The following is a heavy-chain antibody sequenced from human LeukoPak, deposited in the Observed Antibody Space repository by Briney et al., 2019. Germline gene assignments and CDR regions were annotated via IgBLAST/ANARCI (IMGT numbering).Heavy chain of an antibody. Sequence: PGGCLRLSWAASGYIFKNYGMNWVRQAPGRGLEWVSGISGSESSTYYVDSVKGRFTISRDNSKNTMYLQMKSLRAEDTAVYFCAKALDSSGYSAFDIWGQGTMVTVSS. CDR2: ISGSESST. J-gene: IGHJ3*02. D-gene: IGHD3-22*01. CDR1: GYIFKNYG. CDR3: AKALDSSGYSAFDI. V-gene: IGHV3-23*01.